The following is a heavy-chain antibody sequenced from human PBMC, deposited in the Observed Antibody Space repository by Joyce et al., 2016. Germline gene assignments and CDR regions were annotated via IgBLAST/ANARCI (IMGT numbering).Heavy chain of an antibody. V-gene: IGHV1-69*12. CDR3: ARGGTSSDHYFFYTLDV. CDR1: GGDFSNYT. D-gene: IGHD1-14*01. Sequence: QVLLVQSGAAVKRPGSSLRVSCKSSGGDFSNYTVNWVRQAPGQRLEWMGGIIHCIGAAKYAEDFQGRVTLAADQSTRTAYLELSSLTSADTAVYYCARGGTSSDHYFFYTLDVWGPGTTVIVSS. CDR2: IIHCIGAA. J-gene: IGHJ6*02.